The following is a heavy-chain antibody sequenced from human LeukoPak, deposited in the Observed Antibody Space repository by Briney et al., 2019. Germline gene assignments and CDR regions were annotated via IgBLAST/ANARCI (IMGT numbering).Heavy chain of an antibody. CDR3: ARVFWETANTGYYSDF. V-gene: IGHV3-21*01. J-gene: IGHJ4*02. Sequence: GGSLILSCVASEFVFSNHAMIWVRQAPGKGLEWISSITSDSSNIFYANSVRGRFTISRDNANNALHLQMNSLRAEDTAVYYCARVFWETANTGYYSDFWGPGTLVTVSS. CDR1: EFVFSNHA. CDR2: ITSDSSNI. D-gene: IGHD3-22*01.